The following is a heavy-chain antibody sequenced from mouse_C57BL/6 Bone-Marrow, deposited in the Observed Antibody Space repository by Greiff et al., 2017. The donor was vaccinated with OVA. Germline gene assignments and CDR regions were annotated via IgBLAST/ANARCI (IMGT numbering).Heavy chain of an antibody. J-gene: IGHJ3*01. D-gene: IGHD1-1*01. Sequence: VQLQQSGAELVRPGTSVKVSCKASGYAFTNYLIEWVKQRPGQGLEWIGVINPGSGGTNYNEKFKGKTTLTADKSSSTAYMQLSSLTSEDSAVYFCARESLYYGSSSWFAYWGQGTLVTVSA. CDR2: INPGSGGT. CDR3: ARESLYYGSSSWFAY. V-gene: IGHV1-54*01. CDR1: GYAFTNYL.